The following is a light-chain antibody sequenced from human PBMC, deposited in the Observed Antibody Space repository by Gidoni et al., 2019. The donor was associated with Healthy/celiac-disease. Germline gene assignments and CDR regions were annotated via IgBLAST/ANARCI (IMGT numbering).Light chain of an antibody. Sequence: SYELTQPPSVSVSPGQTASITCSGDKLGAKYACWYQQKPGQSPVLVIYQDSKRPSGIPERFSGSNSGNTATLTISGTQAMDEADYYCQAWDSRGVFGGGTKLTVL. V-gene: IGLV3-1*01. CDR3: QAWDSRGV. CDR1: KLGAKY. J-gene: IGLJ2*01. CDR2: QDS.